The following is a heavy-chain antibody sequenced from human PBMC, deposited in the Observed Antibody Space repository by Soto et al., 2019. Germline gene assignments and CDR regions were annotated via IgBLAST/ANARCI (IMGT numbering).Heavy chain of an antibody. V-gene: IGHV3-15*07. J-gene: IGHJ4*02. D-gene: IGHD2-21*01. CDR3: AAYLPHRGAYAFDY. CDR2: VKSKVDGETI. Sequence: GGSLRLSCAASGFTFSSYAMNWVRQGPGKGLEWVGRVKSKVDGETIDYAAPVKGRFTISRDDSRNTVYLQMNSLSTEDTAMYYCAAYLPHRGAYAFDYRGQGALVTVSS. CDR1: GFTFSSYA.